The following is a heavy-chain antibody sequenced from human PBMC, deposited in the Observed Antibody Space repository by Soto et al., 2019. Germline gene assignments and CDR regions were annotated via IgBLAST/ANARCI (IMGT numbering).Heavy chain of an antibody. CDR2: ISHSGST. D-gene: IGHD5-18*01. CDR1: GGSISSAAYY. Sequence: QVQLQESGQGLVKPSQTLSLTCTVSGGSISSAAYYWGWIRQHPGKGLEWIGYISHSGSTYYTPSLKSRVIISADTSKNQFSVNLTSVTAADTAVYYCAREYTYGSNFFDCWGQGALVTVSS. V-gene: IGHV4-31*03. J-gene: IGHJ4*02. CDR3: AREYTYGSNFFDC.